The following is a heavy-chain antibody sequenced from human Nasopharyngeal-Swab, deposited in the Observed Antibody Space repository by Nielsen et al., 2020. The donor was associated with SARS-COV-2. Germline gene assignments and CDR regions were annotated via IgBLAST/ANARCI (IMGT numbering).Heavy chain of an antibody. J-gene: IGHJ4*02. CDR2: ISWNSGSI. Sequence: GGSLRLSCAASGFTFDDYAMHWVRQAPGKGLEWVSGISWNSGSIGYADSVKGRFTISRDNAKNSLYLQMNSLRAGDTAVYYCARSVGDYGDLYFDYWGQGTLVTVSS. D-gene: IGHD4-17*01. V-gene: IGHV3-9*01. CDR3: ARSVGDYGDLYFDY. CDR1: GFTFDDYA.